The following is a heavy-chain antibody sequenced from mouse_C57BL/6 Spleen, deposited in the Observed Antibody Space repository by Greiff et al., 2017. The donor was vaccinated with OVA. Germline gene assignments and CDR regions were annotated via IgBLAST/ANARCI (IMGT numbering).Heavy chain of an antibody. CDR2: IYPGDGDT. CDR3: ARWDGPFAY. Sequence: VKLQESGPELVKPGASVKISCKASGYAFSSSWMNWVKQRPGKGLEWIGRIYPGDGDTNYNGKFKGKATLTADKSSSTAYMQLSSLTSEDSAVYFCARWDGPFAYWGQGTLVTVSA. V-gene: IGHV1-82*01. D-gene: IGHD2-3*01. J-gene: IGHJ3*01. CDR1: GYAFSSSW.